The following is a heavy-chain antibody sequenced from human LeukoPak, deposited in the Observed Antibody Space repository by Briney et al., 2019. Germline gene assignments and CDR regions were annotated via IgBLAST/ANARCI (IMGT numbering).Heavy chain of an antibody. V-gene: IGHV1-46*01. D-gene: IGHD2-2*01. Sequence: ASVKVSCKASGYTFTGYYMHWVRQAPGQGLEWMGIINPSGGSTSYAQKFQGRVTMTRDTSTSTVYMELSSLRSEDTAVYYCARIASSRYCSSTSCYGGENFDYWGQGTLVTVSS. J-gene: IGHJ4*02. CDR1: GYTFTGYY. CDR2: INPSGGST. CDR3: ARIASSRYCSSTSCYGGENFDY.